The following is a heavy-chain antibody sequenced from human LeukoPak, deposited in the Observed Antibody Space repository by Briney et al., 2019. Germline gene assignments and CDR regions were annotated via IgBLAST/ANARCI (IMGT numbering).Heavy chain of an antibody. Sequence: GESLKISCKGSGYSFTSYWIGWVRQMPGKGLEWMGIIYPGDSDPRYSPSFQGQVTISADKSISTTYLQWCSLKASDTAMYYCARPLAAAGNFDYWGQGTLVTVSS. CDR1: GYSFTSYW. CDR3: ARPLAAAGNFDY. J-gene: IGHJ4*02. CDR2: IYPGDSDP. V-gene: IGHV5-51*01. D-gene: IGHD6-13*01.